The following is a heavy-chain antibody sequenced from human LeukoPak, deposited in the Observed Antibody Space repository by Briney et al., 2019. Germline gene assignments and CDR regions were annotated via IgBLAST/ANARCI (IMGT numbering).Heavy chain of an antibody. CDR2: INHSGST. CDR3: ARVKRRYQVLKPLHETPSHYFDY. V-gene: IGHV4-34*01. D-gene: IGHD2-2*01. Sequence: SETLPLTCAVYGGSFSGYYWSWIRQPPGKGLEWIGEINHSGSTNYNPSLKSRVTISVDTSKNQFSLKLSSVTAADTAMYYCARVKRRYQVLKPLHETPSHYFDYWGQGTLVTVSS. CDR1: GGSFSGYY. J-gene: IGHJ4*02.